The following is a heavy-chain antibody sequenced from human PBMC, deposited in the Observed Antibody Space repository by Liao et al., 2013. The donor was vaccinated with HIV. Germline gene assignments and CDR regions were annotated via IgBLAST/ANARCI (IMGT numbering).Heavy chain of an antibody. CDR3: ARARLPGRYYYYYMDV. V-gene: IGHV4-34*01. CDR1: GGSFSGYY. Sequence: QVQLQQWGAGLLKPSETLSLTCAVYGGSFSGYYWSWIRQPPGKGLEWIGEINHSGSTNYNPSLKSRVTISVDTSKNQFSLKLSSVTAADTAVYYCARARLPGRYYYYYMDVWGKGTTVTVSS. D-gene: IGHD6-25*01. J-gene: IGHJ6*03. CDR2: INHSGST.